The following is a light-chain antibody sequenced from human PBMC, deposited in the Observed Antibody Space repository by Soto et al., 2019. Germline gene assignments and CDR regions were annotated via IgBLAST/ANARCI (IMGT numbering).Light chain of an antibody. J-gene: IGKJ3*01. CDR3: QPYGSSPPLT. CDR2: GAS. V-gene: IGKV3-20*01. Sequence: IVLTLSPDTLSLSPGERATLSCRAVQTVSGTYLAWYQQKPGQAPRLLIYGASSRATGIPDRFSGSGSGTDFTLTISRLEPADFAVYYCQPYGSSPPLTFGPGAKVDIK. CDR1: QTVSGTY.